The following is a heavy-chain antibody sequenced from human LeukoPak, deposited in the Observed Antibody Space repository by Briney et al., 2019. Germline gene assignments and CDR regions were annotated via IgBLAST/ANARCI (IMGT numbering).Heavy chain of an antibody. CDR3: ARDHCSDGSCYWRFDY. J-gene: IGHJ4*02. D-gene: IGHD2-15*01. Sequence: SQTLSLTCAISGDSVSSNSVAWNWIRQSPSRGLEWLGRTYYRSKWYNDYAVSVKGRITINPDTSKNQFSLQLNSVTPEDTAVFYCARDHCSDGSCYWRFDYWGQGTLVTVSS. CDR2: TYYRSKWYN. CDR1: GDSVSSNSVA. V-gene: IGHV6-1*01.